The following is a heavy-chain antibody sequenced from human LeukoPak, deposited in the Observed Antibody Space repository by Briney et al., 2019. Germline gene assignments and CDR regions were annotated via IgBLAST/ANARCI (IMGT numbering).Heavy chain of an antibody. Sequence: GGSLRLSCAGSGFTFSGYSMPWVRQAPGKGLEWVAYISTSGSSAYYTDSVQGRFTISRDNAKNSLYLQMNTLRAEDTAVYYCARDKGDYYYYYMDVWGKGTTVTVSS. V-gene: IGHV3-48*01. D-gene: IGHD3-10*01. J-gene: IGHJ6*03. CDR3: ARDKGDYYYYYMDV. CDR2: ISTSGSSA. CDR1: GFTFSGYS.